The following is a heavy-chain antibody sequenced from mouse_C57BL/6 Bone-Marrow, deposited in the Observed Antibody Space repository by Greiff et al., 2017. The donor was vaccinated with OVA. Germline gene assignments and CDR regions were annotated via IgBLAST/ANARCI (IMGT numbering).Heavy chain of an antibody. CDR3: ARWEPTYWYFDV. Sequence: QVQLQQSGAELARPGASVKLSCKASGYTFTSYGISWVKQRTGQGLEWIGEIYPRSGNTYYNEKFKGKATLTADKSSSTAYMELRSLTSEDSAVYFCARWEPTYWYFDVWAQGPRSPSPQ. CDR1: GYTFTSYG. J-gene: IGHJ1*03. CDR2: IYPRSGNT. D-gene: IGHD4-1*01. V-gene: IGHV1-81*01.